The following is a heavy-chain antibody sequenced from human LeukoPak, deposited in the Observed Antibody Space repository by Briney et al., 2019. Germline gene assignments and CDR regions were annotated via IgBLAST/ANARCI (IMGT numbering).Heavy chain of an antibody. CDR3: ASRKLGNDY. J-gene: IGHJ4*02. CDR2: IYHTGST. D-gene: IGHD7-27*01. V-gene: IGHV4-59*02. CDR1: GGSVSDYD. Sequence: PSETLSLTCTISGGSVSDYDWSWIRQSPGKGLEWIGYIYHTGSTSYSPSLKRRVTISADTSQNQFSLKLSSVTAADTAVYYCASRKLGNDYWGQGTLVTVSS.